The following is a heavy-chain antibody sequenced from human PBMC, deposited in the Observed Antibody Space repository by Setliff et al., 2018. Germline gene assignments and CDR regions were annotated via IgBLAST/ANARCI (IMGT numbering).Heavy chain of an antibody. Sequence: PSETLSLTCTVSGDSIRSSRYYWGWIRQPPGKGLEWIGSIYSSGNTYYNPSLKRRVTISRGNAKNSLYLQMSSLRAEDTAVYYCARDVFDFRTGQADPWGQGTLVTVSS. CDR2: IYSSGNT. CDR3: ARDVFDFRTGQADP. CDR1: GDSIRSSRYY. J-gene: IGHJ5*02. D-gene: IGHD3-3*01. V-gene: IGHV4-39*02.